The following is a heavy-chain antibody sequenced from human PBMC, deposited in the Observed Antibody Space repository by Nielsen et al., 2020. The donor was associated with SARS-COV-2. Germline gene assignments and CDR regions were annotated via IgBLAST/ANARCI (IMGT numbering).Heavy chain of an antibody. Sequence: SGPTLVKPTQTLTLTCTFSGFSLSTSGVGVGWIRQPPGKALEWLALIYWSDDKRYSPSLKSRLTITKDTSENQVVLTMTNMDPVDTATYYCAHRLATNSWPGAFDIWGQGTMVTVSS. D-gene: IGHD6-13*01. CDR3: AHRLATNSWPGAFDI. CDR2: IYWSDDK. CDR1: GFSLSTSGVG. V-gene: IGHV2-5*01. J-gene: IGHJ3*02.